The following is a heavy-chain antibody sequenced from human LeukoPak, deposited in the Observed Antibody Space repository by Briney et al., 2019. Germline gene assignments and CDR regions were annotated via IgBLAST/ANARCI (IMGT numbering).Heavy chain of an antibody. D-gene: IGHD5-24*01. V-gene: IGHV3-7*01. Sequence: GGSLRLSCVVSGFSFSDHWMKWFRQAPGKGLEWVATIKKDGSEQYYVDSMKDRLTISRDNAKNSVYLQIHNLRAEDTAVYCARDLCWLQSDYWGQGSLVTVSS. CDR2: IKKDGSEQ. CDR1: GFSFSDHW. CDR3: ARDLCWLQSDY. J-gene: IGHJ4*02.